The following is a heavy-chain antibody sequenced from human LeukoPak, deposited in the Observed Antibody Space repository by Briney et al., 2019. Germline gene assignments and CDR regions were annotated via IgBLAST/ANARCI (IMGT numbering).Heavy chain of an antibody. D-gene: IGHD3-3*01. V-gene: IGHV4-34*01. J-gene: IGHJ4*02. CDR1: GGCFSGYY. CDR2: IKHSGST. Sequence: SETLSLTCAVYGGCFSGYYWSWIRQPPGKGLEWIGEIKHSGSTNYNPSLKSRVTISVDTSKNQFSLKLSSVTAADTAVYYCARVVLRFLEDYWGQGTLVTVSS. CDR3: ARVVLRFLEDY.